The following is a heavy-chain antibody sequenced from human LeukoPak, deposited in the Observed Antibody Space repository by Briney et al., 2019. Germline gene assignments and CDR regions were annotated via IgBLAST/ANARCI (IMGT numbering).Heavy chain of an antibody. V-gene: IGHV3-48*03. CDR1: GFTFSSYE. J-gene: IGHJ4*02. CDR2: ISSSGSTI. CDR3: ARALTPPYYYDSSVYYEDY. Sequence: GGSLRLSCAASGFTFSSYEMNWVRQAPGKGLEWVSYISSSGSTIYYADSVKGRFTISRDNAKNSLYLQMNSLRAEDTAVYYCARALTPPYYYDSSVYYEDYWGQGTLVTVSS. D-gene: IGHD3-22*01.